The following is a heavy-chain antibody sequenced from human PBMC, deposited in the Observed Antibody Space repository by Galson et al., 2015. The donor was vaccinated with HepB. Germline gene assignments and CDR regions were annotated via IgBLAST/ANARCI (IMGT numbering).Heavy chain of an antibody. J-gene: IGHJ5*02. CDR3: ARGHGGISAT. CDR2: ISTSDDSV. Sequence: SLRLSCAASGLTFNIYTVTWVRQALGKGLEWLSCISTSDDSVYYADSVKGRFSISIDNSKSSVHLQMSSLRVEDTAVYFCARGHGGISATWGQGTLVTVSS. CDR1: GLTFNIYT. D-gene: IGHD4-23*01. V-gene: IGHV3-48*04.